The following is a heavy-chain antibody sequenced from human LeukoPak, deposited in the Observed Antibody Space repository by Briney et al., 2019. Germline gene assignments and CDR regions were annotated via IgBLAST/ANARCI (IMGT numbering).Heavy chain of an antibody. CDR1: GFTFSSYW. Sequence: GGSLRLSCAASGFTFSSYWMSWVRQAPGKGLEWVANIKQDGSEKYYVDSVKGRFTISRDNAKNSLYLQMNSLRAEDTAVYYCAREQGYGHPYYFDYWGQGTLVTVSS. J-gene: IGHJ4*02. V-gene: IGHV3-7*01. CDR3: AREQGYGHPYYFDY. CDR2: IKQDGSEK. D-gene: IGHD5-18*01.